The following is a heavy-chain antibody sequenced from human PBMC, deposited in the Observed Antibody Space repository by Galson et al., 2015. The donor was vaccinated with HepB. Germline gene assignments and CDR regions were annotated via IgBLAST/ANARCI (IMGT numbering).Heavy chain of an antibody. V-gene: IGHV4-39*01. Sequence: TLSLTCTVSGGSISSSSYYWGWIRQPPGKGLEWIGSIYYSGSTYYNPSLKSRVTISVDTSKNQFSLKLSSVTAADTAVYYCARRKRAAAGMGWFDPWGQGTLVTVSS. CDR2: IYYSGST. D-gene: IGHD6-13*01. CDR1: GGSISSSSYY. CDR3: ARRKRAAAGMGWFDP. J-gene: IGHJ5*02.